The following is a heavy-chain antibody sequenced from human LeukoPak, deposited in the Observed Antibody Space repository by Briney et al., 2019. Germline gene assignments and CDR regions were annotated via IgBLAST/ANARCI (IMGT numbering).Heavy chain of an antibody. CDR2: ISSSGSTI. CDR3: ARGGILDYYYYYMDV. V-gene: IGHV3-48*03. CDR1: GFTFSSYE. D-gene: IGHD3-16*01. J-gene: IGHJ6*03. Sequence: GGSLRLSCAASGFTFSSYEMNWARQAPGKGLEWVSYISSSGSTIYYADSVKGRFTISRDNAKNSLNLQMNSLRAEDTAVYYCARGGILDYYYYYMDVWGKGTTVTVSS.